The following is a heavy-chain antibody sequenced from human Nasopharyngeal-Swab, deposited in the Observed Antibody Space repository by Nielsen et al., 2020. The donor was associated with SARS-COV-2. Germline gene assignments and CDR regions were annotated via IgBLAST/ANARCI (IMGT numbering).Heavy chain of an antibody. CDR2: ISSSGSII. Sequence: VRQAPGKGLEWVSYISSSGSIIYYADSVKGRFTISRDNAKNSLYLQMNSLRAEDTAVYYCARGGPYGLMLLISSAFDIWGQGTMVTVSS. D-gene: IGHD4-17*01. CDR3: ARGGPYGLMLLISSAFDI. V-gene: IGHV3-21*05. J-gene: IGHJ3*02.